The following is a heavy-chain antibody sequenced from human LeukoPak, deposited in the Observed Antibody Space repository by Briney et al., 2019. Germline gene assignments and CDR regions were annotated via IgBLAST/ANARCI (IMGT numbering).Heavy chain of an antibody. CDR2: VSYDGSDK. J-gene: IGHJ4*02. D-gene: IGHD3-10*01. V-gene: IGHV3-33*08. Sequence: GGSLRLSCAASGFTFSTAWMSWVRQSPGKGLEWVGVVSYDGSDKYYADSVEGRFTISRDNSENTLYLEMNSLRAEDTAVYYCARGPYYGSGTLDYWGQGTLVTVSS. CDR1: GFTFSTAW. CDR3: ARGPYYGSGTLDY.